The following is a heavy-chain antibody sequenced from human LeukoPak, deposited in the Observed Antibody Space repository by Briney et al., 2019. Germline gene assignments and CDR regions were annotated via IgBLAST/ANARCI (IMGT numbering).Heavy chain of an antibody. J-gene: IGHJ4*02. CDR1: GFTFRSYG. V-gene: IGHV3-30*02. D-gene: IGHD4-17*01. CDR3: VKDKRDDYDEYYFDY. Sequence: GGSLRLSCAASGFTFRSYGMHWVRLAPGKGLEWVAFTRYDGSITYYADSVKGRFSISRDKSKNTLHLQMNSLRAEDTAVYYCVKDKRDDYDEYYFDYWGQGTLVTVSS. CDR2: TRYDGSIT.